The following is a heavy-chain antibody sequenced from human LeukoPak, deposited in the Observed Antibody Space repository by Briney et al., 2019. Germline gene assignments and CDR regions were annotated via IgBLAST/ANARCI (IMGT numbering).Heavy chain of an antibody. J-gene: IGHJ4*02. V-gene: IGHV4-59*01. CDR3: ARDSGIAAAFDY. D-gene: IGHD6-13*01. CDR2: IYYSGST. CDR1: GGSISSYY. Sequence: SETLSLTCTVSGGSISSYYWSWIRQPPGKGLEWIGYIYYSGSTNYNPSFKSRVTISVDTSKNQFSLKLSSVTAADTAVYYCARDSGIAAAFDYWGQGTLVTVSS.